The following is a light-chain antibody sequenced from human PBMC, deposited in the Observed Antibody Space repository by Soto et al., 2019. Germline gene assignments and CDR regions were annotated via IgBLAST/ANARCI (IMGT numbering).Light chain of an antibody. CDR1: SSNIGSNT. J-gene: IGLJ1*01. CDR3: AAWDDSLNAYV. V-gene: IGLV1-44*01. CDR2: SNN. Sequence: QSVVTQPPSASGTPGQRVTISCSGGSSNIGSNTVNWYHQLPGTAPKVLIYSNNQRPSGVPDRFSGSKSGTSASLAISGLQSEDEADYHCAAWDDSLNAYVFGTGTKVTVL.